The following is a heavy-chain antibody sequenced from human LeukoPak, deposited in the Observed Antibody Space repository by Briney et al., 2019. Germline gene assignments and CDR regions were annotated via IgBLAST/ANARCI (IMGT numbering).Heavy chain of an antibody. V-gene: IGHV3-66*01. J-gene: IGHJ4*02. CDR3: AKEADSYGFSFGY. D-gene: IGHD5-18*01. Sequence: PGGSLRLSCAASGFTVSSNYMSWVRQAPGKGLEWVSVIYSGGSTYDADSVKGRFIISRDNSKNTLFLQMNSLRAEDTAVYYCAKEADSYGFSFGYWGQGTLVTVSS. CDR2: IYSGGST. CDR1: GFTVSSNY.